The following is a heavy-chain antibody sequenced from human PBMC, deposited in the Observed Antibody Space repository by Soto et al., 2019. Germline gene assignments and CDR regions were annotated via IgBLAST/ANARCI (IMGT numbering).Heavy chain of an antibody. CDR3: ARTYYYDSSGYYSFDY. V-gene: IGHV1-18*01. Sequence: ASAKVSCKASGYTFTSYGISWVRQAPGQGLEWMGWISAYNGNTNYAQKLQGRVTMTTDTSTSTAYMELRSLRSDDTAVYYCARTYYYDSSGYYSFDYWGQGTLVTVSS. CDR2: ISAYNGNT. CDR1: GYTFTSYG. D-gene: IGHD3-22*01. J-gene: IGHJ4*02.